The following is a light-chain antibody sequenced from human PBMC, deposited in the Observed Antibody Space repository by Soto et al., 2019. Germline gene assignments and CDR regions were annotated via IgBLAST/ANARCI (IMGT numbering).Light chain of an antibody. CDR1: SSNIGAGRD. Sequence: QSVLTQPPSVSGAPGQWVTISCTGGSSNIGAGRDVHWYQQLPGTAPKLLVYSDNNRPSGVPDRFSVSKSGTSASLSITGLQADDEADYYCQSYDNSLSVLYVFGTGTKVTVL. J-gene: IGLJ1*01. CDR3: QSYDNSLSVLYV. V-gene: IGLV1-40*01. CDR2: SDN.